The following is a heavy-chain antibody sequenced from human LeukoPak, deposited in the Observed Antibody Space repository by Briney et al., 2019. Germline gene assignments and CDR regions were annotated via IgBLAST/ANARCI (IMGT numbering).Heavy chain of an antibody. D-gene: IGHD3-10*01. CDR3: AKDISAHYYGSGSYYYYYYGMDV. J-gene: IGHJ6*02. V-gene: IGHV3-43*01. CDR2: ISWDGGST. Sequence: GGSLRLSCAASGFTFDDYTMHWVRQAPGKGLEWVSLISWDGGSTYYADSVKGRFTISRDNSKNSLYLQMNSLRTEDTALYYCAKDISAHYYGSGSYYYYYYGMDVWGQGTTVTVSS. CDR1: GFTFDDYT.